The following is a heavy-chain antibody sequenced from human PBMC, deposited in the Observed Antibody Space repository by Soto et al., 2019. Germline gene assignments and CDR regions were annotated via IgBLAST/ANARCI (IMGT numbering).Heavy chain of an antibody. J-gene: IGHJ5*02. CDR3: AREAGWNDVGNWFDP. Sequence: GSLRLSCAASGFTFDDYGMSWVRQAPGKGLEWVSGINWNGGSTGYADSVKGRFTISRDNAKNSLYLQMNSLRAEDMALYHCAREAGWNDVGNWFDPWGQGTLVTVSS. CDR1: GFTFDDYG. CDR2: INWNGGST. V-gene: IGHV3-20*01. D-gene: IGHD1-1*01.